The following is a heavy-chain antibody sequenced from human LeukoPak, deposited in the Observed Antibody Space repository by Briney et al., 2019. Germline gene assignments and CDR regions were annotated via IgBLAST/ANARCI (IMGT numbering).Heavy chain of an antibody. CDR1: GFTVSSKY. D-gene: IGHD6-13*01. J-gene: IGHJ3*02. CDR2: IYSGGST. CDR3: ARDQQLVAFDI. Sequence: PGGSLRLSCAASGFTVSSKYMSWVRQAPGKGLEWVSVIYSGGSTYYADSVKGRFTISRDNSKNTLYLQMNSLRAEDTAVYYCARDQQLVAFDIWGQGTMVTVSS. V-gene: IGHV3-66*02.